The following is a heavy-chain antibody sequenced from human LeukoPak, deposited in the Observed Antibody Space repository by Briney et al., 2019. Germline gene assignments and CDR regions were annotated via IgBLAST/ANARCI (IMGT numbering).Heavy chain of an antibody. CDR3: ARDHYFDY. V-gene: IGHV4-30-2*01. CDR1: GGSISSGSYS. Sequence: QTLSLTRAVSGGSISSGSYSWSWIRQPPGKGLEWIGYIYHSGSTYYNPSLKSRVTISVDRSKNQFSLKLSSVTAADTAVYYCARDHYFDYWGQGTLVTVSS. J-gene: IGHJ4*02. CDR2: IYHSGST.